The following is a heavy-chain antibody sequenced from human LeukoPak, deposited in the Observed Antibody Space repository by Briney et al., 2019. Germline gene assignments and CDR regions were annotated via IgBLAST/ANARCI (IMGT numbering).Heavy chain of an antibody. Sequence: GGSLRLSCAASGFTFSSYEMNWVRQAPGKGLEWVSYISSSGSTIYYADSVKGRFTISRDNAKNSLYLQMNSLRAEDTAVYCCARDSFDGSGSLGFGGQGTLVTVSS. CDR3: ARDSFDGSGSLGF. J-gene: IGHJ4*02. D-gene: IGHD3-10*01. CDR2: ISSSGSTI. V-gene: IGHV3-48*03. CDR1: GFTFSSYE.